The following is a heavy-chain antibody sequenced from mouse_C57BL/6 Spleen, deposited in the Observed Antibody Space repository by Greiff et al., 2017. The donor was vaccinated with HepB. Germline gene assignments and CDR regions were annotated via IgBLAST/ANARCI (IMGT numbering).Heavy chain of an antibody. Sequence: EVQVVESEGGLVQPGSSMKLSCTASGFTFSDYYMAWVRQVPEKGLEWVANINYDGSSTYYLDSLKSRFIISRDNAKNILYLQMSSLKSEDTATYYCARDLTGTSYFDYWGQGTTLTVSS. J-gene: IGHJ2*01. CDR3: ARDLTGTSYFDY. V-gene: IGHV5-16*01. CDR1: GFTFSDYY. CDR2: INYDGSST. D-gene: IGHD4-1*01.